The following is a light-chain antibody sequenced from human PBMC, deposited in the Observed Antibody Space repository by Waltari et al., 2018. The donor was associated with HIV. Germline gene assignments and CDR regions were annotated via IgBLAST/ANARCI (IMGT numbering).Light chain of an antibody. CDR2: GAS. CDR1: QSFGSN. V-gene: IGKV3-15*01. J-gene: IGKJ1*01. Sequence: EIVMTQSSATLSVSPGERASLSSRASQSFGSNLAWYQQKPGKAPRLLIYGASTRATGIPARFSGSGSETEFTLTISSLQSEDFAVYYCQKYNKWPPTFGQGTKVEIK. CDR3: QKYNKWPPT.